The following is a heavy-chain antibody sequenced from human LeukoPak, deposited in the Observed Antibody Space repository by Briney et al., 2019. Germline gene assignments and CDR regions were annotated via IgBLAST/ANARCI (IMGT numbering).Heavy chain of an antibody. V-gene: IGHV3-21*01. Sequence: PGGSLRLSCAASGFTFSSYSMNWVRQATGKGLEWVSSISSSSSYIYYADSVKGRFTISRDNAKNSLYLQMNSLRAEDTAVYYCARVPRDGYNYPDYWGQGTLVTVSS. D-gene: IGHD5-24*01. CDR2: ISSSSSYI. J-gene: IGHJ4*02. CDR3: ARVPRDGYNYPDY. CDR1: GFTFSSYS.